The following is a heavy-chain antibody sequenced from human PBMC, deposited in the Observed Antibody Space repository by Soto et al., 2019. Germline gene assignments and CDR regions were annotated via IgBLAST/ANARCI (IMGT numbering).Heavy chain of an antibody. J-gene: IGHJ4*02. CDR2: ISWNSGSI. CDR3: AKDFSDIWDYRRDFDY. D-gene: IGHD1-7*01. V-gene: IGHV3-9*01. CDR1: GFTFDDYA. Sequence: GGSLRLSCGASGFTFDDYAMHWVRQAPGKGLEWVSGISWNSGSIAYADSVKGRFTISRDNAKNSLYLQMNSLTPEDTALYYCAKDFSDIWDYRRDFDYWGQGTLVTVS.